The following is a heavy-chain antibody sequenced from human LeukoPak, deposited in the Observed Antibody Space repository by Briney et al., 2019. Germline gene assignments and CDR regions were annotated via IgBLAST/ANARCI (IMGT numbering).Heavy chain of an antibody. CDR1: GFTFSSYS. V-gene: IGHV3-21*01. D-gene: IGHD5-18*01. J-gene: IGHJ4*02. CDR2: ISSSSSYI. Sequence: GGSLRLSCAASGFTFSSYSMNWVRQAPGKGLEWVSSISSSSSYIYYADSVKGRFTISRDNAKNSLYLQMNSLRAEDTAVYYCARDGDVDTAMATYYFDYWVQGTLVTVSS. CDR3: ARDGDVDTAMATYYFDY.